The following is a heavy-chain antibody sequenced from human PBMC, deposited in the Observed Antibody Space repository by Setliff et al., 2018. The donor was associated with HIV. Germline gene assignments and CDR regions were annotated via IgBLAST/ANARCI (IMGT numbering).Heavy chain of an antibody. J-gene: IGHJ6*02. Sequence: ASVKVSCKPPGHTFTNYDIHWMRRAPGQGLEWMGWMNPNSGASGYALKFHDRVTMTRDTSITTLYMELSSLTSEDTAVYYCARGKGVGGVIITGGLDVWGQGTTVTVSS. CDR1: GHTFTNYD. CDR2: MNPNSGAS. V-gene: IGHV1-8*01. D-gene: IGHD3-10*01. CDR3: ARGKGVGGVIITGGLDV.